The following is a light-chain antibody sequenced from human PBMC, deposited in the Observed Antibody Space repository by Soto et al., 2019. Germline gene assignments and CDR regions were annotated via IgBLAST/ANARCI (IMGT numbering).Light chain of an antibody. CDR1: QIVSSSY. V-gene: IGKV3-20*01. CDR2: GAS. J-gene: IGKJ5*01. CDR3: QQYGSSPPIT. Sequence: EILLTQSPATMSLSPGSRYTRSWMATQIVSSSYLAWYQQKPGQAPRLLIYGASSRATGIPDRFSGRGSGTDFTLTISRLEPEDFAVYYCQQYGSSPPITLGTGTRVEIK.